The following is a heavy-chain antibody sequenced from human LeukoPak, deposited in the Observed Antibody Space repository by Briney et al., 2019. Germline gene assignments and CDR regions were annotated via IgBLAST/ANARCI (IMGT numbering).Heavy chain of an antibody. CDR3: AKAFHFDWLSVGMDV. V-gene: IGHV3-43D*03. CDR1: GFTFDDYA. D-gene: IGHD3-9*01. CDR2: ISWDGGST. J-gene: IGHJ6*04. Sequence: GGSLRLSCAASGFTFDDYAMHWVRQAPGKGLEWVSLISWDGGSTYYADSVKGRFTISRDNSKNSLYLQMNSLRAEDTALYYCAKAFHFDWLSVGMDVWGKGTTVTVSS.